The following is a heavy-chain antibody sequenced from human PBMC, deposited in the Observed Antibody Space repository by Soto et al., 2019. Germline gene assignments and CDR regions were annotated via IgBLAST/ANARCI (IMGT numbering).Heavy chain of an antibody. V-gene: IGHV1-18*01. J-gene: IGHJ4*02. D-gene: IGHD3-16*02. Sequence: QVQLVQSGAEVKKPGASVKVSCKASGYTFTSYGISWVRQAPGQGLEWMGWISAYNGNTNYAQKLQGRVTMTTDTSTSTAYMELRSLRSDDTAVYYCARLSLPPRKSYVWGSYRYTDFDYWGQGTLVTVSS. CDR1: GYTFTSYG. CDR2: ISAYNGNT. CDR3: ARLSLPPRKSYVWGSYRYTDFDY.